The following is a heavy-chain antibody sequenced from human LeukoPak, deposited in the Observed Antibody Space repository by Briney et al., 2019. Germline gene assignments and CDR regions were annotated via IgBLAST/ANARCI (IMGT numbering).Heavy chain of an antibody. V-gene: IGHV1-2*02. CDR3: ARDEVGASVSDY. CDR1: GYTFTGYY. CDR2: INPNSGGT. Sequence: ASVKVSCKASGYTFTGYYMHWVRQAPGQGLEWMGWINPNSGGTNYAQKFQGRVTMARDTSISTAYMELSRLRSDDTAVYYCARDEVGASVSDYWGQGTLVTVSS. J-gene: IGHJ4*02. D-gene: IGHD1-26*01.